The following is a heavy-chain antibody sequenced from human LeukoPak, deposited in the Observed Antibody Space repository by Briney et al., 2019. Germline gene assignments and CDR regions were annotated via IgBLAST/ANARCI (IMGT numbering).Heavy chain of an antibody. CDR2: ISGNGAVT. CDR1: GFTFSNYA. Sequence: PGGSLRLSCAASGFTFSNYAMNWVRQAPGMGLEWVSVISGNGAVTYYADSVKGRFTISRDTSKNTLYLQMNSLSAEDTAVYHCAKRADGSGRSCYLDLWGRGTVVTVSS. V-gene: IGHV3-23*01. CDR3: AKRADGSGRSCYLDL. J-gene: IGHJ2*01. D-gene: IGHD3-22*01.